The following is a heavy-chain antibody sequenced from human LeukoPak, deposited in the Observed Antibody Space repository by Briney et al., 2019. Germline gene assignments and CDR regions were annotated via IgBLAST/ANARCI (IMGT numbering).Heavy chain of an antibody. Sequence: PSETLSLTCTVSGGSISSYYWTWIRQPPGKGLEWIGYIYNSGSTNYNPSLKSRVTISEDTSKNQFSLNLSSVTAADTAVYYCARAALDSGSYRLFDYWGQGTLVTVSS. J-gene: IGHJ4*02. D-gene: IGHD1-26*01. CDR2: IYNSGST. CDR3: ARAALDSGSYRLFDY. CDR1: GGSISSYY. V-gene: IGHV4-59*08.